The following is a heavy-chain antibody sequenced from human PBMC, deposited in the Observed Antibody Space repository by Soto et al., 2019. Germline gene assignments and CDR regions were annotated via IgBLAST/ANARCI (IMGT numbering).Heavy chain of an antibody. CDR3: ARDRGDFWSGYSYYYYGMDV. V-gene: IGHV1-18*01. D-gene: IGHD3-3*01. CDR2: ISAYNGNT. J-gene: IGHJ6*02. Sequence: ASVKVSCKASGYTFTSYVISWVRQAPGQGLEWMGWISAYNGNTNYAQKLQGRVTMTTDTSTSTAYMELRSLRSDDTAVYYCARDRGDFWSGYSYYYYGMDVCGQGTTVTVSS. CDR1: GYTFTSYV.